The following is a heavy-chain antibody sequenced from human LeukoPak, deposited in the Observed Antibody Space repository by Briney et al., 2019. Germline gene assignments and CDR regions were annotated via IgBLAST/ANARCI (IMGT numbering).Heavy chain of an antibody. Sequence: PSETLSLTCAVYGGSFSGYYWSWIRQPPGKGLEWIGEINHSGSTNYNPSLKSRVTISVDTSKNQFSLKLSSVTAADTAVYYCARVEEHTIFGVVGYYFDYWGQGTLVTVSS. J-gene: IGHJ4*02. CDR2: INHSGST. CDR1: GGSFSGYY. V-gene: IGHV4-34*01. CDR3: ARVEEHTIFGVVGYYFDY. D-gene: IGHD3-3*01.